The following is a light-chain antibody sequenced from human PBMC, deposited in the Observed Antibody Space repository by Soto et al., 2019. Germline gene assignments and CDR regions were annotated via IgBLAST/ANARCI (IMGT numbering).Light chain of an antibody. CDR2: LGS. J-gene: IGKJ4*01. CDR3: MQGLQTPLT. CDR1: QSLLYSNGNNY. Sequence: DIVMTQSPPYLPVTPGKPASISCRSSQSLLYSNGNNYLDWYVQKPGPSPELLIYLGSNRASGVPDRFSGSGSGTDFTLKISRVGGEDVGVYYCMQGLQTPLTLGGGTKVHIK. V-gene: IGKV2-28*01.